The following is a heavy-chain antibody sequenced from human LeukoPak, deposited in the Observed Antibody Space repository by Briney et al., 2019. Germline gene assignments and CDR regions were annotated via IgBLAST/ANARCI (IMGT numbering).Heavy chain of an antibody. CDR3: ARRATTEDYFEY. D-gene: IGHD4-11*01. CDR1: GGSFSGYF. Sequence: KPSETLSLTCGVYGGSFSGYFWTWIRQPPGKGLEWSAEIDHGGSANYKPYLKSRLTLSVDTSKDQFSLKLTSVTAADTAVYYCARRATTEDYFEYWGQGTLVTASS. CDR2: IDHGGSA. V-gene: IGHV4-34*01. J-gene: IGHJ4*02.